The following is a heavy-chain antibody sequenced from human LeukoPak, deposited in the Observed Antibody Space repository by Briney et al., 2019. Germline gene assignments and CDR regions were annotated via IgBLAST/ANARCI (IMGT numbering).Heavy chain of an antibody. CDR2: ISSSGSTI. CDR3: ARDLTLVRRNDY. Sequence: PGGSLRLPCAASRFTFSEYYMSWIRQAPGKGLEWVSYISSSGSTIYYADSVKGRFTISRDNAKNSLYLQMNSLRAEDTAVYYCARDLTLVRRNDYWGQGTLVTVSS. J-gene: IGHJ4*02. V-gene: IGHV3-11*04. CDR1: RFTFSEYY. D-gene: IGHD3-9*01.